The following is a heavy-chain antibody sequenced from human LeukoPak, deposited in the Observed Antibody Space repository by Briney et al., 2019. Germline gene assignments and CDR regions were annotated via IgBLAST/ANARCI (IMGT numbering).Heavy chain of an antibody. D-gene: IGHD1-26*01. V-gene: IGHV3-21*01. Sequence: KPGGSLRLSCAASGFTFNTYSMNWVRQPPGKGLEWVSSISSSSSYIYYADSVKGRFTISRDNAKNSLYLQMNSLRAEDTAVYYCARDRGSYYGGGFDYWGQGTLVTVSS. CDR1: GFTFNTYS. J-gene: IGHJ4*02. CDR3: ARDRGSYYGGGFDY. CDR2: ISSSSSYI.